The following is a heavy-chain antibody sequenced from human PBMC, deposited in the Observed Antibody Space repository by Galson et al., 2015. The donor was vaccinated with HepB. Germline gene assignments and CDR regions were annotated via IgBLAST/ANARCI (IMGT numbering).Heavy chain of an antibody. D-gene: IGHD5-18*01. CDR3: TTSYSYGPDYFDY. J-gene: IGHJ4*02. V-gene: IGHV3-15*07. Sequence: SLRLSCAASGFTFSNAWMNWVRQAPGKGLEWVGRIKSKTDGGTTDYAAPVKGRFTISRDDSKNTLYLQMNSLKTEDTAVYYCTTSYSYGPDYFDYWGQGTLVTVSS. CDR2: IKSKTDGGTT. CDR1: GFTFSNAW.